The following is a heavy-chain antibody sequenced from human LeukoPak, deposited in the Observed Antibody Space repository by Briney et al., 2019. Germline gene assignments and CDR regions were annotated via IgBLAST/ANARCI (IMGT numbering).Heavy chain of an antibody. Sequence: GGSVTLSCAASGFTFSSYWIHWVRHAPWKGRVWVLRIAGDGSSTTYADSVKGRFSISRDNAKNTLYLQMNSLRVEDTAVYYCARGRPHGNDYWGQGTLVTVSS. D-gene: IGHD2-15*01. CDR1: GFTFSSYW. CDR3: ARGRPHGNDY. J-gene: IGHJ4*02. CDR2: IAGDGSST. V-gene: IGHV3-74*01.